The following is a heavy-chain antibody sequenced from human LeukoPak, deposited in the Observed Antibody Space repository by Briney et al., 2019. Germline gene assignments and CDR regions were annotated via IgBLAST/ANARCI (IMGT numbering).Heavy chain of an antibody. J-gene: IGHJ4*02. Sequence: SQTLSLTCTVSGGSISSSSYYWGWIRQPPGKGLEWIGSIYYSGSTYYNPSLKSRVTISVDTSKNQFSLKLSSVTAADTAVYYCARALAVAGIGYWGQGTLVTVSS. CDR1: GGSISSSSYY. V-gene: IGHV4-39*07. D-gene: IGHD6-19*01. CDR2: IYYSGST. CDR3: ARALAVAGIGY.